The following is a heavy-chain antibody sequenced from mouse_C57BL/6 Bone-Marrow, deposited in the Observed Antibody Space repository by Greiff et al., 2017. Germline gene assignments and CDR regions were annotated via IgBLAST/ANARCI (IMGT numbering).Heavy chain of an antibody. CDR2: LYPGSGST. CDR1: GYTFTSYW. V-gene: IGHV1-55*01. D-gene: IGHD2-2*01. J-gene: IGHJ4*01. CDR3: ASPIYYGYDGNYAMDY. Sequence: QVQLQQPGAELVKPGASVKMSCKASGYTFTSYWITWVKQRPGQGLEWIGDLYPGSGSTNYNETFKSKATLTVDTSSSTACMQLSSLTSEDSAVYCCASPIYYGYDGNYAMDYWGQGTAVTVSS.